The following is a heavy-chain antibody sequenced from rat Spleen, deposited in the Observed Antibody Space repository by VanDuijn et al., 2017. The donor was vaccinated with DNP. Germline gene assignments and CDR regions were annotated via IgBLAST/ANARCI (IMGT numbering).Heavy chain of an antibody. CDR3: ARGNDGYFPNWYFDL. J-gene: IGHJ1*01. D-gene: IGHD1-12*03. CDR1: GYSITSSY. Sequence: EVQLQESGPGLVKPSQSLSLTCSVTGYSITSSYRWNWIRKFPGNKMEWIGHIGYSGSTTYNPSLKSRISITRDTSKNQFFLHLNSVTTEDTATYYCARGNDGYFPNWYFDLWGPGTMVTVSS. V-gene: IGHV3-1*01. CDR2: IGYSGST.